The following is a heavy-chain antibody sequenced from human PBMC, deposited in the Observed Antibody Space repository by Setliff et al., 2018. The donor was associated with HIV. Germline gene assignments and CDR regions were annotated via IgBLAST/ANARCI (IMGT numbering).Heavy chain of an antibody. D-gene: IGHD3-3*01. CDR3: GKDYTRTFWEYNWYDV. CDR2: INGDGDSR. V-gene: IGHV3-23*01. CDR1: GFTFTYHA. J-gene: IGHJ5*02. Sequence: GGSLRLSCAASGFTFTYHAMTWVRQAPGKGLEWVAGINGDGDSRYYAESVKGRFTVSRDNSKDTPYLQMNDLRAEDTALYYCGKDYTRTFWEYNWYDVWGQGTLVTVSS.